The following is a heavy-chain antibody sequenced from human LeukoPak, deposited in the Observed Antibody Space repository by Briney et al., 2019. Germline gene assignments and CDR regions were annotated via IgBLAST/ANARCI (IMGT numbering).Heavy chain of an antibody. CDR3: ARHRGAIWYFDY. V-gene: IGHV4-59*08. Sequence: PSETLSLTCTVSGGSITSYYWSWLRQAPGKGLEWIGYISGGGNIHYNPSLKSPLTISVDTSRNQVSLKLSSVTVADTAVYYCARHRGAIWYFDYWGQGTLVTVSS. CDR2: ISGGGNI. CDR1: GGSITSYY. J-gene: IGHJ4*02. D-gene: IGHD3-9*01.